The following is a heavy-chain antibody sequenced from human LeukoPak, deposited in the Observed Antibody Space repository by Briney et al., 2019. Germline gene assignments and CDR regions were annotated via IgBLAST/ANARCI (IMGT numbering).Heavy chain of an antibody. CDR3: EGTYYYDSGDDY. CDR1: GFTFSSYW. D-gene: IGHD3-22*01. CDR2: TKSDGST. V-gene: IGHV3-74*01. J-gene: IGHJ4*02. Sequence: GGSLRLSCAASGFTFSSYWMHWVRQIPGKGLVWVSRTKSDGSTNYADSVKGRFTISRDNAKNTLSLQMNSLRAEDTAVYYCEGTYYYDSGDDYWGQGTLVTVSS.